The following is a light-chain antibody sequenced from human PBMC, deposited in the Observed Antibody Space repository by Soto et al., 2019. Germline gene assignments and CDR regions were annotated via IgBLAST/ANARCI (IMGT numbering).Light chain of an antibody. V-gene: IGKV4-1*01. CDR1: QTILYTSNNKKY. J-gene: IGKJ2*01. Sequence: DIVMTQSPASLAVSLGGRATIHCKSSQTILYTSNNKKYLAWYQQKAGQPPKLLIYWASTRESGVPDRFSGSGSETDFTLTISNLQPEDVAVYYCQQYYSTTYSFGQGTKLEIK. CDR3: QQYYSTTYS. CDR2: WAS.